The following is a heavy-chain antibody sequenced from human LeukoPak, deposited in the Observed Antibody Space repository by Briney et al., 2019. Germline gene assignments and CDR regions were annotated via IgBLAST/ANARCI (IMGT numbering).Heavy chain of an antibody. Sequence: GSSVKVSCKASGCTFSSYAISWVRQAPGQGLEWMGGIIPIFGTANYAQKFQGRVTITTDESTSTAYMELSSLRSEDTAVYYCARDLQFGNYFDYWGQGTLVTVPS. CDR1: GCTFSSYA. D-gene: IGHD3-10*01. V-gene: IGHV1-69*05. CDR3: ARDLQFGNYFDY. J-gene: IGHJ4*02. CDR2: IIPIFGTA.